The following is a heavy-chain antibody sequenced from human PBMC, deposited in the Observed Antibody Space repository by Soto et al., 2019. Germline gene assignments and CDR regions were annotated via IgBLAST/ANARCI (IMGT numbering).Heavy chain of an antibody. CDR1: GGTFTTYT. V-gene: IGHV1-69*01. Sequence: QVQLVQSGAEVKKPGSSVKVSCKATGGTFTTYTVNWVRQAPGQGLEWMGGIIPIYGTTNYAQRFQGRVTITADEGTSTAYMELSSLRSEDTAVYYCARYSSGWFMTHGMDVWGQGTTVTVSS. D-gene: IGHD6-19*01. J-gene: IGHJ6*02. CDR3: ARYSSGWFMTHGMDV. CDR2: IIPIYGTT.